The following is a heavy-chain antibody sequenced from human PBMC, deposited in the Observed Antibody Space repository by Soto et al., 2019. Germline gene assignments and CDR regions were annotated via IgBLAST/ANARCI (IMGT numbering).Heavy chain of an antibody. V-gene: IGHV1-18*04. CDR1: GYTFTSYG. D-gene: IGHD3-3*01. CDR2: ISAYNGNT. CDR3: ARGLYDFWSGYSTLDFYYYYGMDV. J-gene: IGHJ6*02. Sequence: ASVKVSCKASGYTFTSYGISWVRQAPGQGLEWMGWISAYNGNTNYAQKLQGRVTMTTDTSTSTAYMELRSLRSDDTAVYYCARGLYDFWSGYSTLDFYYYYGMDVWGQGTTVTVSS.